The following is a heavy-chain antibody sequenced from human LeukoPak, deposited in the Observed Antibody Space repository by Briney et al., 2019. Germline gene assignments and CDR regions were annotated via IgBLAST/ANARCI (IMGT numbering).Heavy chain of an antibody. CDR3: ARIVGGSPDY. V-gene: IGHV6-1*01. D-gene: IGHD2-15*01. J-gene: IGHJ4*02. Sequence: SQILSLTCAISGDSVSSNSAAWNWIRQSPPRGLEWLGRTYYRSKWHNDYAVSVKSRITINPDTSRNQFSLQLNSVIPEDTAIYYCARIVGGSPDYWGQGTLVTVSS. CDR1: GDSVSSNSAA. CDR2: TYYRSKWHN.